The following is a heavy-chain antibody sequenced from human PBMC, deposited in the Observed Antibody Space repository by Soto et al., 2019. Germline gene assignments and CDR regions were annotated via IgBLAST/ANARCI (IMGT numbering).Heavy chain of an antibody. D-gene: IGHD1-1*01. CDR2: IIPIFGTA. J-gene: IGHJ5*02. CDR3: ARGTTRTGKGNWFDP. Sequence: SVKVSCKACGCTFNSYAISWVRQAPGQGLEWMGGIIPIFGTANYAQKFQGRVTITADKSTSTAYMELSSLRSEDTAVYYCARGTTRTGKGNWFDPWGEGTSVTVSS. CDR1: GCTFNSYA. V-gene: IGHV1-69*06.